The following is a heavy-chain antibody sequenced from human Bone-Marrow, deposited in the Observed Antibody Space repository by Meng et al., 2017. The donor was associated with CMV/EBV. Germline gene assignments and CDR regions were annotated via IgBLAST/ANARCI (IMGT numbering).Heavy chain of an antibody. CDR2: ISAYNGKT. V-gene: IGHV1-18*01. J-gene: IGHJ4*02. CDR3: ARDGGFWSGYYKTTFDY. CDR1: YTFTRYG. Sequence: YTFTRYGISWVRQAPGQGLEWMRWISAYNGKTNYAQKLHGRVTMTTDTSTSTAYMELRSLRSDDTAVYYCARDGGFWSGYYKTTFDYWGQGTLVTVSS. D-gene: IGHD3-3*01.